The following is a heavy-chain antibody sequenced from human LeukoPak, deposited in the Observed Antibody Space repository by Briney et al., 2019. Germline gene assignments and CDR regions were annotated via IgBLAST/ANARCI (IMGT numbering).Heavy chain of an antibody. J-gene: IGHJ3*02. Sequence: SETLSLTCAVYGGSFSGYYWSWIRQPPGKGLEWIGEINHSGSTNYNPSLKSRVTISVDTSKNQFSLQLNSVTPEDTGVYYCAASTSDAFDIWGQGTMVTVSS. CDR3: AASTSDAFDI. CDR2: INHSGST. V-gene: IGHV4-34*01. CDR1: GGSFSGYY. D-gene: IGHD2-2*01.